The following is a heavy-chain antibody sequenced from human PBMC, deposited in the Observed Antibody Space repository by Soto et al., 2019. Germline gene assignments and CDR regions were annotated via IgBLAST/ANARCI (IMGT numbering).Heavy chain of an antibody. CDR1: GGTFSSYA. D-gene: IGHD3-9*01. Sequence: GPSVKVSCKASGGTFSSYAISWVRQAPGQGLEWMGGIIPIFGTANYAQKFQGRVTITADESTSTAYMELSSLRSEDTAVYYCARTYDTTGPIDYWGQGTLVTVSS. CDR2: IIPIFGTA. CDR3: ARTYDTTGPIDY. V-gene: IGHV1-69*13. J-gene: IGHJ4*02.